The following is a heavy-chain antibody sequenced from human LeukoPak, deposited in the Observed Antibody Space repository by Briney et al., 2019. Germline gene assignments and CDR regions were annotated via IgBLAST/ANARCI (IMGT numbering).Heavy chain of an antibody. J-gene: IGHJ5*02. Sequence: SETLSLTCAVYGGSFSGYYWSWIRQPPGKGLEWIGEINHSGSTNYNPSLKSRVTISVDTSKNQFSLKLSSVTAADTAVYYCARAIRITIFGVVFNPRGWFDPWGQGTLVTVSS. CDR1: GGSFSGYY. CDR2: INHSGST. D-gene: IGHD3-3*01. CDR3: ARAIRITIFGVVFNPRGWFDP. V-gene: IGHV4-34*01.